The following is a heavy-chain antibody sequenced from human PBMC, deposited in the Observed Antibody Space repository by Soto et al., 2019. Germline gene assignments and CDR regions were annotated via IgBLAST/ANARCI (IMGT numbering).Heavy chain of an antibody. Sequence: PGGSLRLSCAASGFTFSSYGMHWVRQAPGKGLEWVAVISYDGSNKYYADSVKGRFTISRDNSKNTLYLQMNSLRAEDTAVYYCAKVLRFLEWLPFDYWRQGTLATVSS. CDR2: ISYDGSNK. J-gene: IGHJ4*02. D-gene: IGHD3-3*01. V-gene: IGHV3-30*18. CDR3: AKVLRFLEWLPFDY. CDR1: GFTFSSYG.